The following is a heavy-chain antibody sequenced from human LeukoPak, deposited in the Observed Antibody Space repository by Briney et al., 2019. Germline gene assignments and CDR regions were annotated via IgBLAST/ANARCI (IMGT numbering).Heavy chain of an antibody. J-gene: IGHJ4*02. CDR2: ISAYNGNT. CDR1: GYTFTSYG. CDR3: ARFARITMVRGVIPHFDY. V-gene: IGHV1-18*01. D-gene: IGHD3-10*01. Sequence: ASVKVSCKASGYTFTSYGISWVRQAPGQGLEWMGWISAYNGNTNYAQKLQGRVTMTTDTSTSTAYMELRSLRSDDTAVYYCARFARITMVRGVIPHFDYWGQGTLVTVSS.